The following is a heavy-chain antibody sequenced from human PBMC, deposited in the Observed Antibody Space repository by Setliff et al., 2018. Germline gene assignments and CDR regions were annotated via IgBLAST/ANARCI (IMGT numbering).Heavy chain of an antibody. J-gene: IGHJ4*02. D-gene: IGHD2-2*01. CDR1: GGTFNSHA. CDR2: IIPIFGSA. Sequence: GASVKVSCKASGGTFNSHAISWVRQAPGQGLEWMGGIIPIFGSANYARKFQGRVTMTRDTSTSTVYMELSSLRSEDTAVYYCARSTSWFSTNYWGQGTPVTV. CDR3: ARSTSWFSTNY. V-gene: IGHV1-69*05.